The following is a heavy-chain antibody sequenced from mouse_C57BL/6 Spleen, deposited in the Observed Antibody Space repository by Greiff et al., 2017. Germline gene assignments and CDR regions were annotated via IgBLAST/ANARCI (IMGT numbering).Heavy chain of an antibody. CDR3: ARWGEQRRLPFAY. D-gene: IGHD3-2*02. CDR1: GYTFTDYY. Sequence: EVQLQQSGPELVKPGASVKISCKASGYTFTDYYMNWVKQSHGKSLEWIGDINPNNGGTSYNQKFKGKATLTVDKSSSTAYMERRSLTAEDSAVYYCARWGEQRRLPFAYWGQGTLVTVSA. CDR2: INPNNGGT. V-gene: IGHV1-26*01. J-gene: IGHJ3*01.